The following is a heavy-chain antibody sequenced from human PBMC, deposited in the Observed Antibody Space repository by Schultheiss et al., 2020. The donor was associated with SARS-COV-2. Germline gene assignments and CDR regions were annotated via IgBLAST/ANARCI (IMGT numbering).Heavy chain of an antibody. V-gene: IGHV3-53*05. Sequence: GGSLRLSCPASGFTVSSNYMSWVRQAPGKGLEWVSVIYSGGSTYYADSVKGRFTISRDNSKNTLYLQMNSLRAEDTAVYYCARDLSITMVRGDIWGQGTMVTVSS. CDR3: ARDLSITMVRGDI. J-gene: IGHJ3*02. CDR1: GFTVSSNY. D-gene: IGHD3-10*01. CDR2: IYSGGST.